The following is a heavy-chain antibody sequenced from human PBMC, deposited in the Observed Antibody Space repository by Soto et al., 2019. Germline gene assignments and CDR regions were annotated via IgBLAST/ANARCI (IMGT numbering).Heavy chain of an antibody. V-gene: IGHV1-69*13. CDR1: GGTFSRYT. CDR3: ARDGTLYDSSAYYYLY. D-gene: IGHD3-22*01. CDR2: ITPMFGTP. J-gene: IGHJ4*02. Sequence: SVKVSCKASGGTFSRYTITWVRQAPGQGLEWMGGITPMFGTPNYAQKFQGRVTITADESTSTAYMELSSLRSDDTAMYYCARDGTLYDSSAYYYLYWGQGVLVTVSS.